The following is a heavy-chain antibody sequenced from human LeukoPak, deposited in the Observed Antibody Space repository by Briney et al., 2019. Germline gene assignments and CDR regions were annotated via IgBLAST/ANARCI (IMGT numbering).Heavy chain of an antibody. J-gene: IGHJ4*02. D-gene: IGHD3-22*01. CDR1: GFTFSNYG. Sequence: GRSLRLSCAASGFTFSNYGVHWVRQAPGKGLEWVAYIWYDGSNKYYTDSVKGRFTISRDNSENTLYLQMNSLRAEDTAVYYCARSYYYDSSHTADYWGQGTLVTVSS. CDR2: IWYDGSNK. CDR3: ARSYYYDSSHTADY. V-gene: IGHV3-33*01.